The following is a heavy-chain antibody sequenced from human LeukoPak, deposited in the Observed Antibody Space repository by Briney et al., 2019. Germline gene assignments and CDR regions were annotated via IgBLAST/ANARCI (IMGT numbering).Heavy chain of an antibody. CDR2: IYSSGST. V-gene: IGHV4-59*08. CDR3: ARVASAGPLFDY. CDR1: GGSISSYY. D-gene: IGHD6-19*01. Sequence: SETLSLTCTVSGGSISSYYWSWIRQPPEKGLELIGYIYSSGSTDYNPSLKSRVTISIDTSKNQFSLRLSSVTAADTAVYYCARVASAGPLFDYWGQGTLVTVSS. J-gene: IGHJ4*02.